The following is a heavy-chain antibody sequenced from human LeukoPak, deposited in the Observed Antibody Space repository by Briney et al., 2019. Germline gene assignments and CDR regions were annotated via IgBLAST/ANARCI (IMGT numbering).Heavy chain of an antibody. CDR1: GYSISSDY. Sequence: SETLSLTCTVSGYSISSDYWGWIRQPPGKGLEWIGNIYHSGNTYYNPSLKSRVTISVDTSKHQFSLKLSSVTAADTAVYYCARGRKGWSLRRFDPWGQGTLVTVSS. D-gene: IGHD4-17*01. J-gene: IGHJ5*02. CDR2: IYHSGNT. V-gene: IGHV4-38-2*02. CDR3: ARGRKGWSLRRFDP.